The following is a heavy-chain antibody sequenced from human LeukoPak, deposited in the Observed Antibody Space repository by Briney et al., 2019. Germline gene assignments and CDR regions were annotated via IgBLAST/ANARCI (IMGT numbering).Heavy chain of an antibody. V-gene: IGHV3-30*02. CDR3: AKDMRWSFDY. Sequence: SGGSLRLSCAASGFTFSSYGMHWVRQAPGKGLEWVAFIRSDGGDKYCADSVKGRFTISRDNSKNTVYVQMNSLRAEDTAVYYCAKDMRWSFDYWGQGTLVTVSS. CDR2: IRSDGGDK. J-gene: IGHJ4*02. CDR1: GFTFSSYG. D-gene: IGHD4-23*01.